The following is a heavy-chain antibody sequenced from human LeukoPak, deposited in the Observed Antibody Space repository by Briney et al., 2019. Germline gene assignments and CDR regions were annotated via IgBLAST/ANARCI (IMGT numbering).Heavy chain of an antibody. CDR3: ARGLTYCSSTSCYRGWFDP. CDR1: GGSINRYF. V-gene: IGHV4-30-4*08. D-gene: IGHD2-2*01. Sequence: PSETLSLTCTVSGGSINRYFWSWIRQPPGKGLEWIGYIYYSGSTYYNPSLKSRVTISVDTSKNQFSLKLSSVTAADTAVYYCARGLTYCSSTSCYRGWFDPWGQGTLVTVSS. CDR2: IYYSGST. J-gene: IGHJ5*02.